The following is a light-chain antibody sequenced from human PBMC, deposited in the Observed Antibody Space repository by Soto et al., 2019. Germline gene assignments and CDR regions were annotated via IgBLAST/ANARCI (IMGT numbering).Light chain of an antibody. CDR1: SSNIGNNY. CDR2: ENN. V-gene: IGLV1-51*02. Sequence: QSVLTQPPSVSAAPGQKVTISCSGSSSNIGNNYVSWYQQLPGTAPKLLIYENNKRPSGIPDRFSGSKSGTSATLGITGLQTGDEADYYCGTWDSGLSVYVFGTGTKLTVL. J-gene: IGLJ1*01. CDR3: GTWDSGLSVYV.